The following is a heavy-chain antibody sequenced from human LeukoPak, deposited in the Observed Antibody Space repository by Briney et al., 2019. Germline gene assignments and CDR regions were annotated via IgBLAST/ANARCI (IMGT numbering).Heavy chain of an antibody. V-gene: IGHV3-23*01. CDR3: AKRPISGDDKSFDY. CDR2: IRESSGDT. Sequence: GGSLRLSCAASGFTVINYAMNWVRQAPGKGLEWVSTIRESSGDTYYVDSVKGRFTIYRDISKNTVYLQMNSLRVEDTAVYFCAKRPISGDDKSFDYWGQGLLVTVSS. CDR1: GFTVINYA. D-gene: IGHD2-21*01. J-gene: IGHJ4*02.